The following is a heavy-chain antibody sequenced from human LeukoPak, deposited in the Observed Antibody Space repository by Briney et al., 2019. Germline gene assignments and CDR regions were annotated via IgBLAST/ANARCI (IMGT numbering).Heavy chain of an antibody. CDR2: INHSGST. J-gene: IGHJ4*02. CDR3: ARVEDCSSTSCYPLVDY. CDR1: GGSFSGYY. V-gene: IGHV4-34*01. Sequence: KPSETLSLTCAVYGGSFSGYYWSWIRQPPGKRLEWIGEINHSGSTNYNPSLKSRVTISVDTSKNQFSLKLSSVTAADTAVYYCARVEDCSSTSCYPLVDYWGQGTLVTVSS. D-gene: IGHD2-2*01.